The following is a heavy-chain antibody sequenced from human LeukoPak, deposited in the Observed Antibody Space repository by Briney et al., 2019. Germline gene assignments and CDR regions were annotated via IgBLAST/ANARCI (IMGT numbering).Heavy chain of an antibody. CDR2: IKQDGSEK. V-gene: IGHV3-7*01. J-gene: IGHJ3*02. CDR3: ATQGGFGVVITYHGAFDI. Sequence: GGSLRLSCAASGFTFSSYWMSWVRQAPGKGLEWVANIKQDGSEKYYVDSVKGRFTISRDNAKNSLYLQMNSLRAEDTAVYYCATQGGFGVVITYHGAFDIWGQGTMVTVSS. D-gene: IGHD3-3*01. CDR1: GFTFSSYW.